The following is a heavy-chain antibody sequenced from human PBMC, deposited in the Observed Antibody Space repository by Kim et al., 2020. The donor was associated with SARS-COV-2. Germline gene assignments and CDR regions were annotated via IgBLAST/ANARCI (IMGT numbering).Heavy chain of an antibody. Sequence: GGSLRLSCSASGFTFSSFGMHWVRQTPGKGLEEVTRISYDGSSEYYADSVKGRFTISRDNSKNTLYLQMNSLGPEDTGVYYCAKDRTEYQVQSIGYYGLDVWGQGTTVTVAS. CDR3: AKDRTEYQVQSIGYYGLDV. CDR1: GFTFSSFG. J-gene: IGHJ6*02. D-gene: IGHD2-2*01. CDR2: ISYDGSSE. V-gene: IGHV3-30*18.